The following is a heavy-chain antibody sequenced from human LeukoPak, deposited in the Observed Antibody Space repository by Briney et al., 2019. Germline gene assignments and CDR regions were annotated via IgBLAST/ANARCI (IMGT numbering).Heavy chain of an antibody. CDR2: ISSSGSTI. D-gene: IGHD3/OR15-3a*01. CDR3: ARDRAALQDWVEFDP. Sequence: GGSLRLSCAASGFTFSDYYMSWIRQAPGKGLEWVSYISSSGSTIYYADSVKGRFTISRDNAKNSLYLQMNSLRVEDTAVYFCARDRAALQDWVEFDPWGQGTPVIVSS. CDR1: GFTFSDYY. V-gene: IGHV3-11*04. J-gene: IGHJ5*02.